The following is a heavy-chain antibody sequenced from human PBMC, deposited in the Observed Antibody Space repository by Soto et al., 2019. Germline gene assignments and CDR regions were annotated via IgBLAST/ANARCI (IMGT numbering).Heavy chain of an antibody. Sequence: QLQLQESGSGLVKPSQTLSLTCAVSGGSISSGGYSWSWIRQPPGKGLEWIGYIYHSGSTYYNPSLKSRVTISVDRSKNQFSLKLSSVTAADTAVYYCARFRSWLLYRYNWVDPWGQVTLVTVSS. V-gene: IGHV4-30-2*01. D-gene: IGHD3-3*01. CDR2: IYHSGST. J-gene: IGHJ5*02. CDR3: ARFRSWLLYRYNWVDP. CDR1: GGSISSGGYS.